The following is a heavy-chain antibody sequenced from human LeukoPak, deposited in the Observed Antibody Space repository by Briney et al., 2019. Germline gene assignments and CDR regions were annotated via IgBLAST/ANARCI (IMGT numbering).Heavy chain of an antibody. D-gene: IGHD6-19*01. CDR2: ISGSGGST. Sequence: GGTLRLSCVASGFTFSRYGMTWVRQAPGKGLQWVSAISGSGGSTYYADSVKGRFTISRDNSKNTLYLQINGLRAEDTAVYYCAKDHLPGIVVADRDYWGQGTLVTVSS. CDR3: AKDHLPGIVVADRDY. J-gene: IGHJ4*02. CDR1: GFTFSRYG. V-gene: IGHV3-23*01.